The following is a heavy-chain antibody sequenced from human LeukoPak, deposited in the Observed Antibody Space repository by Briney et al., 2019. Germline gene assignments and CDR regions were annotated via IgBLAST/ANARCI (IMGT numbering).Heavy chain of an antibody. CDR1: GYTFNTYG. Sequence: ASVKVSCKASGYTFNTYGITWVRQAPGQGLEWMGWINPNSGGTNYAQKFQGRVTMTRDTSINTAYMELSRLRSDDTAVYYCARDIHNPSYYYDNSGYFGPPIDWGQGTLVTVSS. CDR3: ARDIHNPSYYYDNSGYFGPPID. CDR2: INPNSGGT. V-gene: IGHV1-2*02. D-gene: IGHD3-22*01. J-gene: IGHJ4*02.